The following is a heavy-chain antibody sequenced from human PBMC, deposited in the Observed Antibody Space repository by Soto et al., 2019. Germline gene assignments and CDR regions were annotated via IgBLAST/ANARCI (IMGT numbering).Heavy chain of an antibody. V-gene: IGHV3-23*01. D-gene: IGHD1-26*01. Sequence: EVQLSDSGGGLVQPGGSLRLSCIASGFTFSSYTMSWVRQAPGKGLVWFSSFSGRDATTYNADSVKVRFTISRDNSKNTLYLQMNSLRAEDTALYFCVRTIVGATKGGWFDPWGQGALVTVSS. CDR3: VRTIVGATKGGWFDP. J-gene: IGHJ5*02. CDR2: FSGRDATT. CDR1: GFTFSSYT.